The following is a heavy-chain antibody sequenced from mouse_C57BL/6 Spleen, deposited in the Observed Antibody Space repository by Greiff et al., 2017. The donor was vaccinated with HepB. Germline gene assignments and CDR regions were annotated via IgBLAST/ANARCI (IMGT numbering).Heavy chain of an antibody. V-gene: IGHV1-18*01. J-gene: IGHJ1*03. CDR3: ARRGSALRVWYFDV. Sequence: EVQLQQSGPELVKPGASVKIPCKASGYTFTDYNMDWVKQSHGKSLEWIGDINPNNGGTIYNQKFKGKATLTVDKSSSTAYMELRSLTSEDTAVYYCARRGSALRVWYFDVWGTGTTVTVSS. CDR1: GYTFTDYN. CDR2: INPNNGGT.